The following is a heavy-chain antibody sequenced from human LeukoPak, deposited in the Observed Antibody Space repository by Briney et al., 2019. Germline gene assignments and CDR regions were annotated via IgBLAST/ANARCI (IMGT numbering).Heavy chain of an antibody. CDR3: ARGLHYYGSGSYCDY. CDR1: GGSFSGYY. V-gene: IGHV4-34*01. Sequence: ASETLSLTCAVYGGSFSGYYWSWIRQPPGKGPEWIGEINHSGSTNYNPSLKSRVTISVDTSKNQFSLKLSSVTAADTAVYYCARGLHYYGSGSYCDYWGQGTLVTVSS. CDR2: INHSGST. D-gene: IGHD3-10*01. J-gene: IGHJ4*02.